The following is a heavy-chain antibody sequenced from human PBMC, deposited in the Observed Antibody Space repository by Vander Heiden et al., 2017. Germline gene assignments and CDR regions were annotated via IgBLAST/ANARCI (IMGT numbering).Heavy chain of an antibody. J-gene: IGHJ4*02. Sequence: EVQLVESGGGLVKPGGSLRLSCAASGFPFSSYSMNWVRQAPGKGLEWVSSISSSSSYIHNADSVKGRFTISRDNAKNSLYLQMNSLRVEDTAVYYCARGSLEYTSSPLDYWGQGTLVTVSS. CDR1: GFPFSSYS. CDR2: ISSSSSYI. V-gene: IGHV3-21*01. CDR3: ARGSLEYTSSPLDY. D-gene: IGHD6-13*01.